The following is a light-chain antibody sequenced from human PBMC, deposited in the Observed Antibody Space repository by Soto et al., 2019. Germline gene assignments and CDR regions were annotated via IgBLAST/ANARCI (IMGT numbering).Light chain of an antibody. CDR3: QQYGSSPYT. V-gene: IGKV3-20*01. J-gene: IGKJ2*01. CDR1: QSVTSSY. CDR2: GAS. Sequence: EIVLTQSPGTLSLSPGERATLSCRASQSVTSSYLAWYQQKPGQAPRLLIYGASSRATGIPDRFSGSGSGTDFTLTINRLEPEDFAVYYCQQYGSSPYTFGQGTNLESK.